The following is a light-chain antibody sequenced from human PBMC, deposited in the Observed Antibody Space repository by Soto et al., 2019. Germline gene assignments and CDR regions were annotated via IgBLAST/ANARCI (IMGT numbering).Light chain of an antibody. CDR2: DTS. CDR3: QPSNNWPLT. J-gene: IGKJ4*01. Sequence: EVVMRQSPATLSVSPGEVATLSCRASQGIGDTLAWYQHKPGQTPRLLIYDTSTRATGVPTRFSGSRSGAEFTLTINSLQSEDFAVYDCQPSNNWPLTFGGGTKVEIK. V-gene: IGKV3-15*01. CDR1: QGIGDT.